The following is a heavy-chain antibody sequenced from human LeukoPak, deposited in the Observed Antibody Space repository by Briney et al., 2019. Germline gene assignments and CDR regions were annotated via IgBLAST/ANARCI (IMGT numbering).Heavy chain of an antibody. D-gene: IGHD1-26*01. J-gene: IGHJ4*02. CDR2: IKQDGSEK. CDR3: ARDGGYSGSYFDY. Sequence: PGGSLRLSCAASGFTFSSYWMSWVRQAPGKGLEWVANIKQDGSEKYYVDSVKGRFTISRDNAKNSLYLQMNSLRAEDTAVYYCARDGGYSGSYFDYWGQGTLVTVSS. CDR1: GFTFSSYW. V-gene: IGHV3-7*01.